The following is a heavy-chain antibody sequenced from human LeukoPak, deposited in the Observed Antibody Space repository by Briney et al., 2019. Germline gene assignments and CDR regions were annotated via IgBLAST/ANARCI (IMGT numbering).Heavy chain of an antibody. D-gene: IGHD6-13*01. CDR1: GFTFDDYG. V-gene: IGHV3-20*04. CDR2: INWNGGST. Sequence: GGSLRLSCAASGFTFDDYGMSWVRHAPGKGLEWVSGINWNGGSTYYADSVKGRFTISRDNAKNSLYLQMNSLRADDTALYYCARVGYSSSWLIDYWGQGTLVTVSS. CDR3: ARVGYSSSWLIDY. J-gene: IGHJ4*02.